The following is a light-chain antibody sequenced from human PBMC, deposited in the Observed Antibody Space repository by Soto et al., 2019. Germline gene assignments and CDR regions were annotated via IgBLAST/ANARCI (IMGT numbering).Light chain of an antibody. CDR3: QQFNSYPLT. J-gene: IGKJ4*01. Sequence: ALQLTQSPSSLSASVGDRVTITCRASQGIGSALAWSQQKPGKAPKLLIYDASSLESGVPSRFSGSGSGTDFTLTISSLQPEDFATYYCQQFNSYPLTFGGGTKVEIK. CDR2: DAS. V-gene: IGKV1-13*02. CDR1: QGIGSA.